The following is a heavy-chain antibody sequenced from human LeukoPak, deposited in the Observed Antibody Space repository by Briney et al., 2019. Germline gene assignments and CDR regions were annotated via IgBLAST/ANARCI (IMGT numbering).Heavy chain of an antibody. CDR3: ARDLHELELYYFDS. J-gene: IGHJ4*02. Sequence: SQTLSLTCDISGDTVSSNSAAWSWIRQSPSRGLEWLVRTYYRSKWFNDYAMSVKGRMTINPDTSKNQFSLQLNSVTPEDTAVYYCARDLHELELYYFDSWGQGTLVIVSS. CDR2: TYYRSKWFN. V-gene: IGHV6-1*01. D-gene: IGHD1-7*01. CDR1: GDTVSSNSAA.